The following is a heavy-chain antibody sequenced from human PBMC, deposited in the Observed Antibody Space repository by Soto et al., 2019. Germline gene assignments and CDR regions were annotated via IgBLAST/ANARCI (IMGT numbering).Heavy chain of an antibody. D-gene: IGHD6-13*01. Sequence: SETLSLTCAVSGGAISSSKWWSWVRQPPGKGLEWIGEIYQSGSTNYNPSLESRVRMSVDKSRNQFSLKLTSVSAADTAVYYCARASATIAAAAIFAYWAQVTLVPVSS. CDR2: IYQSGST. CDR3: ARASATIAAAAIFAY. CDR1: GGAISSSKW. V-gene: IGHV4-4*02. J-gene: IGHJ4*02.